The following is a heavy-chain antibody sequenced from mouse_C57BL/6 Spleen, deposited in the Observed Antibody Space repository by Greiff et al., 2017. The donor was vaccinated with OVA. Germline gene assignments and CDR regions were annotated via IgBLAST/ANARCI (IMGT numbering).Heavy chain of an antibody. CDR2: IYPGSGST. CDR3: ASPAYYSNYWFAY. J-gene: IGHJ3*01. V-gene: IGHV1-55*01. Sequence: QVQLQQPGAELVKPGASVKMSCKASGYTFTSYWITWVKQRPGQGLEWIGDIYPGSGSTNYNGKFKGKATLTADKSSSTAYMQLSSLTSEDSAVYFCASPAYYSNYWFAYWGQGTLVTVSA. CDR1: GYTFTSYW. D-gene: IGHD2-5*01.